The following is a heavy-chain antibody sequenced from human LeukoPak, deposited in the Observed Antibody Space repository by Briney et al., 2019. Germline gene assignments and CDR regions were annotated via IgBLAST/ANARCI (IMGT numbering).Heavy chain of an antibody. CDR3: ARDPNDSSGYFGFDFDY. D-gene: IGHD3-22*01. Sequence: GRSLRLSCAASGFTFSSYGVHWVRQAPGKGLEWVAVIWYDGSNKYYADSVKGRFTISRDNSKNTLYLQMNSLRAEDTAVYYCARDPNDSSGYFGFDFDYWGQGTLVTVSS. J-gene: IGHJ4*02. CDR1: GFTFSSYG. V-gene: IGHV3-33*01. CDR2: IWYDGSNK.